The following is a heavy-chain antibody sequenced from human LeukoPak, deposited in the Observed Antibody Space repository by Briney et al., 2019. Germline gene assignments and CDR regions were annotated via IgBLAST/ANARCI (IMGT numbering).Heavy chain of an antibody. V-gene: IGHV5-51*01. J-gene: IGHJ4*02. CDR2: IYPGDSDT. CDR3: ARGAVVTAIFDY. D-gene: IGHD2-21*02. CDR1: EYSFTSYW. Sequence: GEALKISCKGSEYSFTSYWIGWVRQLPGKGLEWMGIIYPGDSDTRYSPSLQGQVTISAAKSISTAYLQWSSLQASDTAMYYCARGAVVTAIFDYWGQGTLVTVSS.